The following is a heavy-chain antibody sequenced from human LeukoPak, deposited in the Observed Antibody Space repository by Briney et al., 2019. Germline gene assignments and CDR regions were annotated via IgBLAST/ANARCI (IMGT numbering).Heavy chain of an antibody. CDR2: INPNSGDM. V-gene: IGHV1-2*02. D-gene: IGHD1-26*01. CDR3: ARDAWLVGTTNLYYFDY. CDR1: EYTFTDYY. Sequence: APVKFPCKASEYTFTDYYMHGVPRSPGQGCEWLGWINPNSGDMNYAQKFQGRVTMTTEPSISTPYMAPTRRRADDTAVYSCARDAWLVGTTNLYYFDYWGEGTLVTVSS. J-gene: IGHJ4*02.